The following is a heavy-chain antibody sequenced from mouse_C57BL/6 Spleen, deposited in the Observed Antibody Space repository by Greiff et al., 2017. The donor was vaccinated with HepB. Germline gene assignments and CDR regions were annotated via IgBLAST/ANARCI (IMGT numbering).Heavy chain of an antibody. CDR2: INPNNGGT. CDR1: GYTFTDYY. CDR3: AKAYYDYPEFAY. J-gene: IGHJ3*01. V-gene: IGHV1-26*01. D-gene: IGHD2-4*01. Sequence: EVQLQQSGPELVKPGASVKISCKASGYTFTDYYMNWVKQSHGKSLEWIGDINPNNGGTSYNQKFKGKATLTVDKSSSTAYMELRSLTSEDSAVYYCAKAYYDYPEFAYWGQGTLVTVSA.